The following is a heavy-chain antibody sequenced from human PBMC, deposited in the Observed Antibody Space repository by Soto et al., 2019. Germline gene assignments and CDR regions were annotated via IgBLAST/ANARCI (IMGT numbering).Heavy chain of an antibody. Sequence: EVQLLESGGGLVQPGGSLRLSCAASGFTFSSYAMSWVRQAPGKGLEWVSAISGSGGSTYYADSVKGRFTISRDNSKNTLYLQMNSLRAEDTAVYYCEKEIRDDYVWGSYRYQPYYFDYWGQGTLVTVSS. D-gene: IGHD3-16*02. CDR1: GFTFSSYA. J-gene: IGHJ4*02. V-gene: IGHV3-23*01. CDR3: EKEIRDDYVWGSYRYQPYYFDY. CDR2: ISGSGGST.